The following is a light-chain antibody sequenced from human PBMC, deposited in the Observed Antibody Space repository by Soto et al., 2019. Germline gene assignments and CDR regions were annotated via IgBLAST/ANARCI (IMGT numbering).Light chain of an antibody. V-gene: IGLV1-40*01. CDR3: QSYDSSLSGSDV. J-gene: IGLJ1*01. CDR2: GNS. CDR1: SSNIGAGYD. Sequence: QSVLTQPPSVSGAPGQRVTISCTGSSSNIGAGYDVQWYQQLPGTAPKLLIYGNSQRPSGVPDRLSGSKSGTSASLAITGLQAEDEADYYCQSYDSSLSGSDVFGTGTKLTVL.